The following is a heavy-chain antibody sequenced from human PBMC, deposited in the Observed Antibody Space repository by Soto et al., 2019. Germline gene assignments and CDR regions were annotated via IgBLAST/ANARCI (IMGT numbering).Heavy chain of an antibody. J-gene: IGHJ4*01. Sequence: SETLSLTSSVYGWSFSGDYWSWMRQPRGKGLEWIGEINHSGSTNYNPSLKSRVTISVDTSKNQFSLKLSSVTAADTAVYYWARGASSSSEGDYWGQGTLVNVSS. CDR2: INHSGST. V-gene: IGHV4-34*01. CDR1: GWSFSGDY. D-gene: IGHD6-6*01. CDR3: ARGASSSSEGDY.